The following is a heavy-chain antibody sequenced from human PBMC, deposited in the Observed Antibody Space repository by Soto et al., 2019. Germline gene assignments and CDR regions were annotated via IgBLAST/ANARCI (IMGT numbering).Heavy chain of an antibody. J-gene: IGHJ4*02. V-gene: IGHV3-73*01. CDR3: PFYFYSYDSSGYPLASDY. Sequence: PGRSLRLSCAASGFTFSGSAMHWVRQASGKGLEWVGRIRSKANSYATAYAASVKGRFTISRDDSKNTAYLQMNSLKTEDTAVHYCPFYFYSYDSSGYPLASDYWGQGTLVTVSS. CDR2: IRSKANSYAT. CDR1: GFTFSGSA. D-gene: IGHD3-22*01.